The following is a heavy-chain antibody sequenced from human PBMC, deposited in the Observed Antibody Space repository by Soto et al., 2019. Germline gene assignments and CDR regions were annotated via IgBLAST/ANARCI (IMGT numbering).Heavy chain of an antibody. CDR3: ARGASDYDFWSGYNTIFDY. D-gene: IGHD3-3*01. Sequence: KPSETLSLTCTVSGGSISSYYWSWIRQPPGKGLEWIGYIYYSGSTNYNPSLKSRVTISVDTSKNQFSLKLSSVTAADTAVYYCARGASDYDFWSGYNTIFDYWGQGTLVTVSS. V-gene: IGHV4-59*01. J-gene: IGHJ4*02. CDR1: GGSISSYY. CDR2: IYYSGST.